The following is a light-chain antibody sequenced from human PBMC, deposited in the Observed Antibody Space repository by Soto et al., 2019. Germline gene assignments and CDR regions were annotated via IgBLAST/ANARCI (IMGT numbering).Light chain of an antibody. CDR3: SSYTSSSTLV. Sequence: QSALTQPPSASGSPGQSVAISCTGTSSDVGAYNHVSWYQQHPGKAPKLLILEVTKRPSGVPDRFSGSKSGNTASLTVSGLQAEDEADYYCSSYTSSSTLVFGGGTKLTVL. CDR2: EVT. CDR1: SSDVGAYNH. V-gene: IGLV2-8*01. J-gene: IGLJ2*01.